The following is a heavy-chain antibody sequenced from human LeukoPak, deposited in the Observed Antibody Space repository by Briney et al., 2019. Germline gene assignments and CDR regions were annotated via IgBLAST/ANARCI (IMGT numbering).Heavy chain of an antibody. Sequence: GGSLRLSCEASGFTFSAYAMTWVRQAPGKGLEWVSTISSNGGSTYYADSVRGRFTISRDSSKNTLYLQMDSLRAEDTAVYYCARHIAAAGTRWFDPWGQGSLVTVSS. D-gene: IGHD6-13*01. CDR1: GFTFSAYA. CDR2: ISSNGGST. CDR3: ARHIAAAGTRWFDP. V-gene: IGHV3-23*01. J-gene: IGHJ5*02.